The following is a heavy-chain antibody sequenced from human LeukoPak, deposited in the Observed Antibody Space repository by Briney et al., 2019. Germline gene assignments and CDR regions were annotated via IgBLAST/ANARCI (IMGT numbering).Heavy chain of an antibody. CDR3: ARIAVAGTLLEY. CDR1: GGSISSSSYY. Sequence: SETLSLTCTVSGGSISSSSYYWGWIRQPPGKGLEWIGSIYYSGSTYYNPSLKSRVTISVDTSKNQLSLKLSSVTAADTAVYYCARIAVAGTLLEYWGQGTLVTVSS. J-gene: IGHJ4*02. CDR2: IYYSGST. V-gene: IGHV4-39*01. D-gene: IGHD6-19*01.